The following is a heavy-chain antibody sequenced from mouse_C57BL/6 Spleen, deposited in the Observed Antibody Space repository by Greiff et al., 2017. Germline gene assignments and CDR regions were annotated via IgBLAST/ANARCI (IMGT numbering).Heavy chain of an antibody. CDR3: AREGDMGYSNYLFAY. CDR2: IYPGSGNT. V-gene: IGHV1-76*01. CDR1: GYTFTDYY. D-gene: IGHD2-5*01. J-gene: IGHJ3*01. Sequence: QVQLKESGAELVRPGASVKLSCKASGYTFTDYYINWVKQRPGQGLEWIARIYPGSGNTYYNEKFKGKATLTAEKSSSTAYMQLSSLTSEDSAVYFCAREGDMGYSNYLFAYWGQGTLVTVSA.